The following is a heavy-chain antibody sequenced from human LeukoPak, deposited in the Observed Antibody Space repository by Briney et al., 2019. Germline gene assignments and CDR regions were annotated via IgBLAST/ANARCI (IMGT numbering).Heavy chain of an antibody. J-gene: IGHJ3*02. Sequence: SETLSLTCTVSGGSISSYYWSWIRQPPGKGLEWIGYIYYSGSTNYNPSLKSRVTMSVDTSKNQFSLKLSSVTAADTAAYYCARTLGYCSGGSCNGDAFDIWGQGTMVTVSS. CDR1: GGSISSYY. CDR2: IYYSGST. D-gene: IGHD2-15*01. V-gene: IGHV4-59*01. CDR3: ARTLGYCSGGSCNGDAFDI.